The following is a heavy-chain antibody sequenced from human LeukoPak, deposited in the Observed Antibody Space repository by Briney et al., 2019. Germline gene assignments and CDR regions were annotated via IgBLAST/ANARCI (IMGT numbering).Heavy chain of an antibody. D-gene: IGHD6-19*01. CDR2: IKQDGSEK. Sequence: GGSLRLSCAASGFTFSDYYINWIRQAPGKGLEWVANIKQDGSEKYYVDSVKGRFTISRDNAKNSLYLQMNSLRAEDTAVYYCARGQWLAPIDYWGQGTLVTVS. CDR1: GFTFSDYY. V-gene: IGHV3-7*01. CDR3: ARGQWLAPIDY. J-gene: IGHJ4*02.